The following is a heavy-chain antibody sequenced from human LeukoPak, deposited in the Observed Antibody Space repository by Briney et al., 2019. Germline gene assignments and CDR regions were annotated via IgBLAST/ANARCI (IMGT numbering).Heavy chain of an antibody. Sequence: SQTLSLTCTVSGGSISSGSYYWSWIRQPAGKGLEWIGRIYTSGSTNYNPSLKSRVTISVDTSKNQFSLKLSSVTAADTAVYYCARDRELGYWGQGALVTVSS. CDR2: IYTSGST. V-gene: IGHV4-61*02. CDR1: GGSISSGSYY. CDR3: ARDRELGY. D-gene: IGHD3-10*01. J-gene: IGHJ4*02.